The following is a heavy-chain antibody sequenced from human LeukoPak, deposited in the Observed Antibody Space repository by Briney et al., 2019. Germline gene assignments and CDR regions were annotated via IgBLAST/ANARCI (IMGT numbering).Heavy chain of an antibody. CDR1: EFTFSSYG. D-gene: IGHD3-10*01. J-gene: IGHJ4*02. CDR3: ARDFSTYGLDY. Sequence: GGSLRLSCAASEFTFSSYGMHWVRQAPGKGLEWVAVIWYDGSNKYYADSVKGRFTISRDNSKNTLYLQMNSLRAEDTAVYYCARDFSTYGLDYWGQGTLVTVSS. CDR2: IWYDGSNK. V-gene: IGHV3-33*01.